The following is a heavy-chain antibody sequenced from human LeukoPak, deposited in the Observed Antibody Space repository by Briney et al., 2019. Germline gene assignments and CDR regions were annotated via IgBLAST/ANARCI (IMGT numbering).Heavy chain of an antibody. CDR3: ARDQNNPSGSYFFDY. CDR2: IYYSGST. Sequence: SETLSLTCTVSGGSISNYYWSWIRQPPGKGLEWIGYIYYSGSTNYNPSLKSRVTMSVDTSKNQFSLKLSSVTAADTAVYYCARDQNNPSGSYFFDYWGQGTLVTVSS. CDR1: GGSISNYY. V-gene: IGHV4-59*12. J-gene: IGHJ4*02. D-gene: IGHD1-26*01.